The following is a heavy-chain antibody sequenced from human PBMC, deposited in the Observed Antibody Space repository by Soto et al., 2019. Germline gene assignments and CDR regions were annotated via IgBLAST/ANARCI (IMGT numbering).Heavy chain of an antibody. CDR2: ISYDGSNK. V-gene: IGHV3-30*18. CDR3: AKDLATMVRAEGGMDV. Sequence: QVQLVESGGGVVQPGRSLRLSCAASGFTFSSYGMHWVRQAPGKGLEWVAVISYDGSNKYYADSVKGRFTISRDNSKNTLYLQMNSLRAEDTAVYYCAKDLATMVRAEGGMDVWGQGTTVTVSS. CDR1: GFTFSSYG. D-gene: IGHD3-10*01. J-gene: IGHJ6*02.